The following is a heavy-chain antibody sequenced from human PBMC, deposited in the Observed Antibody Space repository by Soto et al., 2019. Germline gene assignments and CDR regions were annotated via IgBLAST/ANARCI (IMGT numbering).Heavy chain of an antibody. CDR2: IIPIFGTA. D-gene: IGHD2-8*01. Sequence: SVKVYCKASGGTFSSYAISLVRQAPGPGLEWMGGIIPIFGTANYAQKFQGRVTITADESTSTAYMELSSLRSEETAVYYCARDPRRDGPNYPYSGMDVWGQANKVTVSS. V-gene: IGHV1-69*13. CDR1: GGTFSSYA. J-gene: IGHJ6*02. CDR3: ARDPRRDGPNYPYSGMDV.